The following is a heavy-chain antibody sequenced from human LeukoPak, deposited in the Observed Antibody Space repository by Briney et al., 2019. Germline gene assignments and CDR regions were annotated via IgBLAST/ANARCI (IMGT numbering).Heavy chain of an antibody. CDR3: ARDRIAVAGLYFDY. CDR1: GLTFSSHW. V-gene: IGHV3-30-3*01. Sequence: GGSLRLSCAASGLTFSSHWMHWVRQAPGKGLEWVAVISYDGSNKYYADSVKGRFTISRDNSKNTLYLQMNSLRAEDTAVYYCARDRIAVAGLYFDYWGQGTLVTVSS. J-gene: IGHJ4*02. D-gene: IGHD6-19*01. CDR2: ISYDGSNK.